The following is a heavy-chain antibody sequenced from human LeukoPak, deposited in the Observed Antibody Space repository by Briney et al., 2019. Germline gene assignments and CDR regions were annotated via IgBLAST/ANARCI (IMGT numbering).Heavy chain of an antibody. J-gene: IGHJ4*02. CDR1: GGSFSGYY. V-gene: IGHV4-34*01. D-gene: IGHD3-10*01. Sequence: SETLSLTCAVYGGSFSGYYWSWIRQPPGKGLEWIGEINHSGSTNYNPSLKSRVTISVDTSKNQFSLKLSSVTAADTAVYYCARMYYYGSGTSPTFDYWGQGTLVTVSS. CDR2: INHSGST. CDR3: ARMYYYGSGTSPTFDY.